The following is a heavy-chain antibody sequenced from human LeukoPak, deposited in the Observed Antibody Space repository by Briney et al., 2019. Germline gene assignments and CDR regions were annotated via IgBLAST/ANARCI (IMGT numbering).Heavy chain of an antibody. Sequence: ASVKVSCKVSGYTFTSCYMHWVRQAPGQGLEWMGIINPSGGSTSYAQKFQGRVTMTRDTSTSTVYMELSSLRSEDTAVYYCARTIGYSYGFQSVLDYWGQGTLVTVSS. V-gene: IGHV1-46*01. D-gene: IGHD5-18*01. CDR1: GYTFTSCY. CDR2: INPSGGST. CDR3: ARTIGYSYGFQSVLDY. J-gene: IGHJ4*02.